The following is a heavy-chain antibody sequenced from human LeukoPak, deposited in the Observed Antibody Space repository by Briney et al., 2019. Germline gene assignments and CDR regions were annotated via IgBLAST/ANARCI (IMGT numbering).Heavy chain of an antibody. CDR1: GGSFSGYY. D-gene: IGHD3-10*01. CDR3: ARGVWYYGSGTVPFDY. J-gene: IGHJ4*02. CDR2: INHSGST. Sequence: SETLSLTCAVYGGSFSGYYWSWIRQPPEKGLEWIGEINHSGSTNYNPSLKSRVTISVDTSKNQFSLKLSSVTAADTAVYYCARGVWYYGSGTVPFDYWGQGTLVTVSS. V-gene: IGHV4-34*01.